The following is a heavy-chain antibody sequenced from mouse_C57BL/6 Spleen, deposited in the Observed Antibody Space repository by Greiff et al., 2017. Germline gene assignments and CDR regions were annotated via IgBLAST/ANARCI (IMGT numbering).Heavy chain of an antibody. D-gene: IGHD1-1*01. CDR1: GYKFTDYY. V-gene: IGHV1-26*01. CDR2: INPNNGGT. J-gene: IGHJ2*01. CDR3: ASSLLLRSYYFAY. Sequence: EVQLQQSGPELVKPGASVKISCKASGYKFTDYYMNWVKQSHGKSLEWIGDINPNNGGTSYNQKFKGKATLTVDKSSSTDYMGLRSLTSEDSAVYYCASSLLLRSYYFAYWGQGTTLTVSS.